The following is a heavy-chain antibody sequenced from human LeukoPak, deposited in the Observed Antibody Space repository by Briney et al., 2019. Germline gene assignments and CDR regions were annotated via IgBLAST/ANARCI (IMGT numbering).Heavy chain of an antibody. CDR3: AKYMSSGY. CDR1: GFTFSNAW. D-gene: IGHD6-19*01. V-gene: IGHV3-23*01. CDR2: VSGSGDST. Sequence: PGGSLRLSCAVSGFTFSNAWMSWVRQAPGKGLEWVSGVSGSGDSTYYADSVKGRFTISRDNSKNTLYLQMNSLRAEDTAVYYCAKYMSSGYWGQGTLVTVSS. J-gene: IGHJ4*02.